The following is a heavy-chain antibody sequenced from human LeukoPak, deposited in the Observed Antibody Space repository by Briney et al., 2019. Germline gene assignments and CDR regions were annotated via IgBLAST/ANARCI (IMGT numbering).Heavy chain of an antibody. CDR3: ARAFLPYGDYAHDY. J-gene: IGHJ4*02. CDR2: IIPIFGTA. D-gene: IGHD4-17*01. Sequence: SVKVSCKASGDTFSGYAISWVRQAPGQGLEWMGGIIPIFGTANYAQKFQGRVTITADESTSTAYMELSSLRSEDTAVYYCARAFLPYGDYAHDYWGQGTLVTVSS. V-gene: IGHV1-69*13. CDR1: GDTFSGYA.